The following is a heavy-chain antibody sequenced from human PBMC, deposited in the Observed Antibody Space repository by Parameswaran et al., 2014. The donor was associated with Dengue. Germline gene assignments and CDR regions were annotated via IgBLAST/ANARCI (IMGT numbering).Heavy chain of an antibody. CDR3: AHRYISGYYYY. CDR2: IYWDDDK. D-gene: IGHD3-22*01. V-gene: IGHV2-5*02. J-gene: IGHJ4*02. Sequence: PGKALEWLALIYWDDDKRYSPSLKSRLTITKDTSKNQVVLTMTNMDPVDTATYYCAHRYISGYYYYWGQGTLVTVSS.